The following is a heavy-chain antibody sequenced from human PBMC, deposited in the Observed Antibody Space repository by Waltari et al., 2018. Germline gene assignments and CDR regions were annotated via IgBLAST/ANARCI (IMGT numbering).Heavy chain of an antibody. CDR3: ARDLAFYGDPFDY. V-gene: IGHV3-7*01. CDR2: IKQDGSEK. CDR1: GFTFGSYW. D-gene: IGHD4-17*01. Sequence: EVQLVESGGGLVQPGGSLRLSCAASGFTFGSYWMSGVVRAPGKGLEWVANIKQDGSEKYYVDSVKGRFTISRDNAKNSLYLQMNSLRAEDTAVYYCARDLAFYGDPFDYWGQGTLVTVSS. J-gene: IGHJ4*02.